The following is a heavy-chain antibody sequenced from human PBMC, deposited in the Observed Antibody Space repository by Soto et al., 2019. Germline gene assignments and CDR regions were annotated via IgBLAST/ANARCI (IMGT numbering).Heavy chain of an antibody. D-gene: IGHD2-2*01. CDR3: ARERVVVVPAGYYYYYYGMDV. CDR1: GFTFSSYW. V-gene: IGHV3-74*01. J-gene: IGHJ6*02. Sequence: GGSLSLSCAASGFTFSSYWMHWVRQAPGKGLGWVSRINSDGSSTSYADSVKGRFTISRDNAKNTLYLQMYSLRAEDTAVYYCARERVVVVPAGYYYYYYGMDVWGQGTTVTVSS. CDR2: INSDGSST.